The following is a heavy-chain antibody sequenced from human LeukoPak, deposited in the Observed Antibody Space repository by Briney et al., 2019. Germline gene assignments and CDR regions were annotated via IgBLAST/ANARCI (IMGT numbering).Heavy chain of an antibody. CDR1: GFTFDDYA. J-gene: IGHJ4*02. D-gene: IGHD3-10*01. V-gene: IGHV3-43D*03. Sequence: GGSLRLSCAASGFTFDDYAMHWVRQAPGKGLEWVSLISWDCGSTYYANSVRGRFTISRDNSKNSLYLQMNSLRAEDTALYYCAKDRLSYYYGSGSYPTATGFDYWGQGALVTVSS. CDR3: AKDRLSYYYGSGSYPTATGFDY. CDR2: ISWDCGST.